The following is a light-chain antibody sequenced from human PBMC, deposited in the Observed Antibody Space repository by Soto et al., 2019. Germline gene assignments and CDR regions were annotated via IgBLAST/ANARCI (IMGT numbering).Light chain of an antibody. CDR1: QDISNY. CDR2: DAS. V-gene: IGKV1-33*01. CDR3: QQYDNLPLT. Sequence: DTQMTQSPSSLSASVGDRVTITCQASQDISNYLNWYQQKQGKAPKLLIYDASNLETGVPSRFSGSGSGTDFTFTISSLQPEDIATYYCQQYDNLPLTFGPGTKVDIK. J-gene: IGKJ3*01.